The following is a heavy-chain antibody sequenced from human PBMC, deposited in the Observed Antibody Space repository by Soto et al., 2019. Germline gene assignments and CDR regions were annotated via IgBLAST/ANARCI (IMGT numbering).Heavy chain of an antibody. V-gene: IGHV4-39*01. CDR1: GGSISSSSYY. Sequence: KTSETLSLTCTVSGGSISSSSYYWGWIRQPPGKGLEWIGSIYYSGSTYCNPSLKSRVTISVDTSKNQFSLKLSSVTAADTAVYYCARHNGSGRLSAADFNWFDPWGQGTLVTVSS. J-gene: IGHJ5*02. D-gene: IGHD6-13*01. CDR3: ARHNGSGRLSAADFNWFDP. CDR2: IYYSGST.